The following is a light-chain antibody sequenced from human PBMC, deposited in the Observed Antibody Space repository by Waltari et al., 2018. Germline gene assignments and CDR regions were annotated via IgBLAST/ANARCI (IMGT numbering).Light chain of an antibody. CDR2: DVR. V-gene: IGLV2-14*01. CDR1: SSDVGCYNY. J-gene: IGLJ3*02. CDR3: SSYTSSSTWV. Sequence: QSALTQPASVSGSPGQSITISCTGTSSDVGCYNYFSWYQQHPGKAPKPMNSDVRKRPSGVSNRFTGSKSDNTASLTISGLQAEDEADYYCSSYTSSSTWVFGGGTKLTVL.